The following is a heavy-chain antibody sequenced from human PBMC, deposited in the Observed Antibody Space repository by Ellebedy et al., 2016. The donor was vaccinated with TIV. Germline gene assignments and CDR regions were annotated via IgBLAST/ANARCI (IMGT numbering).Heavy chain of an antibody. J-gene: IGHJ5*02. Sequence: SVKVSXXASGVTFSSYAISWVRQAPGQGLEWMGGIIPIFGTANYAQKFQGRVTITADESTSTAYMELSSLRSEDTAVYYCARGQYGDYLYSPHNWFDPWGQGTLVTVSS. CDR2: IIPIFGTA. D-gene: IGHD4-17*01. CDR1: GVTFSSYA. V-gene: IGHV1-69*13. CDR3: ARGQYGDYLYSPHNWFDP.